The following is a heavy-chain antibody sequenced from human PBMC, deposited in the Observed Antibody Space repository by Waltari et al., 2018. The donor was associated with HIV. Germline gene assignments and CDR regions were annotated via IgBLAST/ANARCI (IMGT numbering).Heavy chain of an antibody. J-gene: IGHJ4*02. CDR1: GVSFRGYY. CDR2: INHSGST. Sequence: QVQLQQWGAGLLKPSATLSLTCAVYGVSFRGYYWSWIRPSPGKGLGWIGEINHSGSTDYNPSLKCRVTMAVDTSKKQFSRKLSFVTAADTAVYYCARGGNYYGSGSYYKLDYWGQGTLVTVSS. V-gene: IGHV4-34*01. D-gene: IGHD3-10*01. CDR3: ARGGNYYGSGSYYKLDY.